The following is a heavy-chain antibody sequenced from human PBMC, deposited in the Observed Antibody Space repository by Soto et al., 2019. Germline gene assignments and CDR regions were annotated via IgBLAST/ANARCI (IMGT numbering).Heavy chain of an antibody. V-gene: IGHV3-11*06. D-gene: IGHD3-22*01. CDR3: ARDYYDVSGYPYFDY. J-gene: IGHJ4*02. CDR2: ISSSSSHT. CDR1: GFTFSDHY. Sequence: QVQLVESGGGLVKPGGSLRLSCAASGFTFSDHYMSWIRQAPGKGLEWVSVISSSSSHTNYAYSVRGRFTISRDNAKNSLYLQMNCLRAEDTAVYYCARDYYDVSGYPYFDYWGQGTLVTVSS.